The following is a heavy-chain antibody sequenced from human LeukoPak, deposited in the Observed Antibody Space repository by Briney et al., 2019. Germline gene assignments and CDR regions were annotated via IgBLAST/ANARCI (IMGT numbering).Heavy chain of an antibody. V-gene: IGHV3-74*01. CDR1: GFTFSSYW. CDR3: AKGGATVIDY. J-gene: IGHJ4*02. CDR2: INSDGSST. Sequence: GGSLRLSCAASGFTFSSYWTHWARQAPGKGLVWVSRINSDGSSTTSADSVKGRFTISRDNAKNTLYLQMNSLRAEDTAVYYCAKGGATVIDYWGQGTLVTVSS. D-gene: IGHD4-17*01.